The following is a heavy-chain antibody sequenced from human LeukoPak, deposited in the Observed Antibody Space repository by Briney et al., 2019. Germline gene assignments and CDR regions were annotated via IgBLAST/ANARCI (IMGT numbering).Heavy chain of an antibody. CDR3: AKEYSSGWSYWYFDL. D-gene: IGHD6-25*01. V-gene: IGHV3-30*18. CDR1: RFDFSDHG. CDR2: ISRHGSTK. Sequence: GGSLRLSCAASRFDFSDHGMHWVRQAPGKGLEWVAVISRHGSTKIYAASVKGRFTISRDNSKNTMYLQMDCLRPEDTAVYFCAKEYSSGWSYWYFDLWGRGTLVTVSS. J-gene: IGHJ2*01.